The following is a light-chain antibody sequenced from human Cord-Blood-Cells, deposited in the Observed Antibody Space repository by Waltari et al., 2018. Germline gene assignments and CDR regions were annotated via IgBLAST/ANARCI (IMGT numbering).Light chain of an antibody. J-gene: IGLJ1*01. V-gene: IGLV2-14*01. CDR1: SSDVGGYNY. CDR2: DFS. CDR3: SSYTSSSTYV. Sequence: QSALTQPASVSGSPGQSITISCTGTSSDVGGYNYVSWYQQHPGKAPKPMSYDFSNRPSGVSNRFSGSKSGNTASLTISGLQAEDEADYYCSSYTSSSTYVFGTGTKVTVL.